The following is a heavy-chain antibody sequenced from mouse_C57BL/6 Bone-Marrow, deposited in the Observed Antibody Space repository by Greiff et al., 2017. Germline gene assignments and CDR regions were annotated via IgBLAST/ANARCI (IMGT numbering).Heavy chain of an antibody. J-gene: IGHJ2*01. Sequence: QVQLQQPGAELVMPGASVKLSCKASGYTFTSYWMHWVKQRPGQGLEWIGEIDPSDSYTNYNQKFKGKATLTVDKSSSTAYMQLSSLTSEDSAVYYCAREGYDYVDYWGQGTPLTGAS. V-gene: IGHV1-69*01. CDR3: AREGYDYVDY. CDR2: IDPSDSYT. CDR1: GYTFTSYW. D-gene: IGHD2-3*01.